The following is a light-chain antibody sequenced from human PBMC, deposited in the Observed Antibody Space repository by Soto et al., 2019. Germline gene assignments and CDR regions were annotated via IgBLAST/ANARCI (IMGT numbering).Light chain of an antibody. V-gene: IGKV1-8*01. CDR3: QQYYSYPLT. J-gene: IGKJ4*01. CDR2: AAS. CDR1: QGISSY. Sequence: AIRMTQSPSSFSASTGDRVTITCRASQGISSYLAWYQQKPGKAPKLLIYAASTLQSGVPSRFSGXXXXTXXXLTISCLQSEDFATYYCQQYYSYPLTFGGGTKVEIK.